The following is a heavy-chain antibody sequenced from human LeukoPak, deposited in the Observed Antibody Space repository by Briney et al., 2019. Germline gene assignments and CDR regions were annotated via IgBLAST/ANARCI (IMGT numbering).Heavy chain of an antibody. Sequence: SETLSLTCTVSGGSISSSSYYWGWIRQPPGKGLEWIGSIYYSGGTYYNPSLKSRVTISVDTSKNQFSLKLSSVTAADTAVYYCASNRYSSGWKYFDYWGQGTLVTVS. CDR2: IYYSGGT. V-gene: IGHV4-39*01. J-gene: IGHJ4*02. CDR1: GGSISSSSYY. D-gene: IGHD6-19*01. CDR3: ASNRYSSGWKYFDY.